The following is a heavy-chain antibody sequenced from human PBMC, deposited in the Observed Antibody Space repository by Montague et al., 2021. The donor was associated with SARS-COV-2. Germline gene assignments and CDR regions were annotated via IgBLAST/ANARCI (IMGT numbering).Heavy chain of an antibody. J-gene: IGHJ6*03. CDR3: ARLGDGVVPSPILGVGPYYSYYYMDV. CDR2: INHGGST. V-gene: IGHV4-34*01. D-gene: IGHD3-10*01. CDR1: GTSFSGYY. Sequence: SETLSLTCAVHGTSFSGYYWNWIRQPPGKGLEWIGEINHGGSTKYSPSLKSRLTISADTSKNQFSLKLTSVAAADTAVYYCARLGDGVVPSPILGVGPYYSYYYMDVWGGGTTVTVSS.